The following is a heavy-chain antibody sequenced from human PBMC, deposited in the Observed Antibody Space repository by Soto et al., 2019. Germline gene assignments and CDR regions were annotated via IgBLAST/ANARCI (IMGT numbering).Heavy chain of an antibody. J-gene: IGHJ4*02. CDR2: ISYDGSNK. Sequence: QVQLVESGGGVVQPGRSLRLSCAASGFTCSSYGMHWVRQAPGKGLEWVAVISYDGSNKYYADSVKGRFTISRDNSKNPLYLQMNSLRAEDTAVYYCAKDQGDDTGELVDIVATIDYWGQGTMVTVSS. CDR3: AKDQGDDTGELVDIVATIDY. CDR1: GFTCSSYG. V-gene: IGHV3-30*18. D-gene: IGHD5-12*01.